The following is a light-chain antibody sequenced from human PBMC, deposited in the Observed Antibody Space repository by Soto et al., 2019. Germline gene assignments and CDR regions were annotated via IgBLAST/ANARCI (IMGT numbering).Light chain of an antibody. J-gene: IGLJ2*01. V-gene: IGLV2-23*01. CDR3: CSYAGSSTPHVV. CDR1: SSDVGSYNL. CDR2: EGS. Sequence: QSVLTQPASVSGSPGQSITISCTGTSSDVGSYNLVSWYQQHPGNAPKLMIYEGSKRPSGVSNRFSGSKSGNTASLTISGLQAEDEADYYCCSYAGSSTPHVVFGGGTKVTVL.